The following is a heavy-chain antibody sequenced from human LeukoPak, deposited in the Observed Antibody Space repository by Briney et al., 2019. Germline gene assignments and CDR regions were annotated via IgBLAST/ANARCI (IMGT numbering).Heavy chain of an antibody. CDR1: GFSFSSYW. Sequence: GGSLRLSCVASGFSFSSYWMAWVRQAPGKGLEWVANIRYDGTHKFYADSVKGRFTISRDNAKNSLFLEMNSLRADDTAVYFCASSHDSSGNDWGQGTLVAVSS. V-gene: IGHV3-7*01. CDR3: ASSHDSSGND. CDR2: IRYDGTHK. J-gene: IGHJ4*02. D-gene: IGHD3-22*01.